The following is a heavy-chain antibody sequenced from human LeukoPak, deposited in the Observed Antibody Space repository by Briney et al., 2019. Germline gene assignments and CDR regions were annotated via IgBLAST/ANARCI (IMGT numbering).Heavy chain of an antibody. D-gene: IGHD2-2*01. V-gene: IGHV4-31*03. Sequence: SQTLSLTCTVSGGSISSGGYYWSWIRQHPGKGLEWIGYIYYSGSTYYNPSLKSRVTISVDTSKNQFSLKLSSVTAAGTAVYYCASRRGAVVVPAAQLPLTYYYYGMDVWGQGTTVTVSS. CDR2: IYYSGST. J-gene: IGHJ6*02. CDR1: GGSISSGGYY. CDR3: ASRRGAVVVPAAQLPLTYYYYGMDV.